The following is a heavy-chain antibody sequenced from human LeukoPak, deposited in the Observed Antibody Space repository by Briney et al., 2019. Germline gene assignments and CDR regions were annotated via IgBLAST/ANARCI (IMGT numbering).Heavy chain of an antibody. J-gene: IGHJ4*02. V-gene: IGHV3-48*01. CDR3: AKDGGLWVSAHWGDS. CDR2: ITNSGNSK. CDR1: EFTFSSYS. D-gene: IGHD7-27*01. Sequence: GGSLRLSCAASEFTFSSYSMNWVRQAPGKGLEWVSYITNSGNSKSYADSVKGRFTISRDNTKNTLYLQMNSLRAEDTAVYYCAKDGGLWVSAHWGDSWGRGTLVTVSS.